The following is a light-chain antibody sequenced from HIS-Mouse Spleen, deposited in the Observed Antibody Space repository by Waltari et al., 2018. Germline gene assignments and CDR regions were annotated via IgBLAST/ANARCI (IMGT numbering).Light chain of an antibody. V-gene: IGKV1-8*01. CDR1: QGISSY. CDR3: QQYYSYPWT. CDR2: AAS. Sequence: AIRMTQSPSSFSASTGDRVTITCRASQGISSYLAWYQQKPGKAPKLLIYAASTLQSGVPSRFSGSGSVTDFTLTISCLQSEDFATYYCQQYYSYPWTFGQGTKVEIK. J-gene: IGKJ1*01.